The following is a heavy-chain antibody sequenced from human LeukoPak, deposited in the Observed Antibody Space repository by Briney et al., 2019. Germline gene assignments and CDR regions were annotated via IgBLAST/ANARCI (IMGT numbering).Heavy chain of an antibody. CDR3: ARHGYSSGWYDAFDI. J-gene: IGHJ3*02. D-gene: IGHD6-19*01. CDR1: GGSFSGYY. Sequence: PSETLSLTCAVYGGSFSGYYWSWIRQPPGKGLEWIGEINHSGSTNYNPSLKSRVTISVDTSKNQFSLKLSSVTAADTAVYYCARHGYSSGWYDAFDIWGQGTMVTVSS. V-gene: IGHV4-34*01. CDR2: INHSGST.